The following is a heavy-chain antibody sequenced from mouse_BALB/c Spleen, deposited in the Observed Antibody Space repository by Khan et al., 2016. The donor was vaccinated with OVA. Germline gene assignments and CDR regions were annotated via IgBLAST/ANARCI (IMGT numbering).Heavy chain of an antibody. Sequence: EVQLQESGPGLVKPSQSLSLTCTVTGYSITSDYAWNWIRQLPGNILEWMGYINYSGSTSYNPSLKSRISISPDTSKNQFFLQLNSVTTEDTATYYGAGSGTISTVLVTDFDFWGQGTTLTVSS. CDR2: INYSGST. CDR1: GYSITSDYA. J-gene: IGHJ2*01. CDR3: AGSGTISTVLVTDFDF. D-gene: IGHD1-1*01. V-gene: IGHV3-2*02.